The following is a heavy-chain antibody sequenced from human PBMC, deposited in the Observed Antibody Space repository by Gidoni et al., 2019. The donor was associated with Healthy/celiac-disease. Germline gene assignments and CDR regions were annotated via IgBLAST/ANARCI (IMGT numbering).Heavy chain of an antibody. CDR1: GFTFSSYA. J-gene: IGHJ5*02. Sequence: EVQLLESGGGLVQPGGSLRLSCAASGFTFSSYAMSWVRQAPGKGLEWVSAISGSGGSTYSADSVKGRFTISRDNSKNTLYLQMNSLRAEDTAVYYCAKDRVLMVYGGAWFDPWGQGTLVTVSS. CDR3: AKDRVLMVYGGAWFDP. V-gene: IGHV3-23*01. D-gene: IGHD2-8*01. CDR2: ISGSGGST.